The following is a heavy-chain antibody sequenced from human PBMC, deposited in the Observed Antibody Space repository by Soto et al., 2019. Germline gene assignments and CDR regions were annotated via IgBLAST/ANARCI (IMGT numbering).Heavy chain of an antibody. J-gene: IGHJ6*02. Sequence: LRLSCAASGFTFSSYEMNWVRQAPGKGLEWVSYISSSGSTIYYADSVKGRFTISRDNAKNSLYLQMNSLRAEDTAVYYCARDLADPPYYYGMDVWGQRTTVTVSS. V-gene: IGHV3-48*03. CDR1: GFTFSSYE. CDR2: ISSSGSTI. CDR3: ARDLADPPYYYGMDV. D-gene: IGHD6-19*01.